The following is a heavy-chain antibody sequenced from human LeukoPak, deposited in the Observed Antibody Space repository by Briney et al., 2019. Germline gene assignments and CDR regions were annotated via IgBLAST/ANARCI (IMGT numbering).Heavy chain of an antibody. CDR2: MNPNSGNT. D-gene: IGHD3-10*01. CDR1: GHTFTSYD. V-gene: IGHV1-8*03. CDR3: ARGLDYYGSGSYYNWFDP. Sequence: ASVKVSCKASGHTFTSYDINWVRQATGQGLEWMGWMNPNSGNTGYAQKFQGRVTITRNTSISTAYMELSSLRSEDTAVYYCARGLDYYGSGSYYNWFDPWGQGTLVTVSS. J-gene: IGHJ5*02.